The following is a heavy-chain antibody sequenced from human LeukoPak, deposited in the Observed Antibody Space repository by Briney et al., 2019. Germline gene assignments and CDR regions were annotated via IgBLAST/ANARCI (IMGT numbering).Heavy chain of an antibody. CDR2: ISGSGGST. CDR1: GFTFSSYD. CDR3: AKGKRIVVVPAATDY. Sequence: GGSLRLSCAACGFTFSSYDMSWVRQAPGKGLEWVSAISGSGGSTYYADSVKGRFTISRDNSKNTLYLQMNSLRAEDTAVYYCAKGKRIVVVPAATDYWGQGTLVTVSS. J-gene: IGHJ4*02. V-gene: IGHV3-23*01. D-gene: IGHD2-2*01.